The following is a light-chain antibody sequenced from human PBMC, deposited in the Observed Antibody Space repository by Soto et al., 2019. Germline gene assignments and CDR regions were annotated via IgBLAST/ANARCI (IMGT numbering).Light chain of an antibody. CDR1: QSVLHSSNNKNH. Sequence: DIVMTQSPDSLAVSLGERATINCKSSQSVLHSSNNKNHLAWYLQKPGQSPQLLIYLASNRASGVPDRFSGSGSGTDFTLKISRVEAEDFGVYYCIQTLQTPLTFGGGTKVDIK. CDR2: LAS. J-gene: IGKJ4*01. V-gene: IGKV4-1*01. CDR3: IQTLQTPLT.